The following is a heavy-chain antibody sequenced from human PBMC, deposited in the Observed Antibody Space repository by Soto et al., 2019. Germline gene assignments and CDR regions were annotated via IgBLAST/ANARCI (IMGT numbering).Heavy chain of an antibody. CDR1: GFTFSGYS. CDR2: ISSSSSTI. Sequence: PGGSLRLSCAASGFTFSGYSMSWVRQAPGKGLEWVSYISSSSSTIHYAGSVKGRFTISRDNAKNSLYLQMNRLRAEDTAVYYCARSYIGMDVWGQGTTVTVSS. J-gene: IGHJ6*02. CDR3: ARSYIGMDV. V-gene: IGHV3-48*01. D-gene: IGHD3-10*01.